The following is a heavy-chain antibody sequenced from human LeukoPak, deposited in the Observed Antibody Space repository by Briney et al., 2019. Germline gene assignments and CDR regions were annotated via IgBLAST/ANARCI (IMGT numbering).Heavy chain of an antibody. Sequence: GGSLRLSCAASGFTFSSYAMSWVRQAPGKGLEWVSAISGSGGSTYYADSVKGRFTISRDNSKNTLYLQMNSLRAEDTAVYYCAKDNYYDSSGYYSAFDYWGQGTLVTVSS. J-gene: IGHJ4*02. CDR2: ISGSGGST. D-gene: IGHD3-22*01. CDR3: AKDNYYDSSGYYSAFDY. V-gene: IGHV3-23*01. CDR1: GFTFSSYA.